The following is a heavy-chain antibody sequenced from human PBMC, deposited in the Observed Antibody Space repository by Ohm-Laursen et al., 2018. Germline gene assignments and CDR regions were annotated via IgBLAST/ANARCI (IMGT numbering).Heavy chain of an antibody. D-gene: IGHD2-2*01. Sequence: SLRLSCTASGFTFSTYGMSWVRQAAGKGLEWVSGTSISGTFTHYADSVRGRFTMSRDNSKNTLYLQMNSLKAEDTAVYYCAEDQMASSWSNDAFDMWGQGTMVTVSS. CDR1: GFTFSTYG. V-gene: IGHV3-23*05. J-gene: IGHJ3*02. CDR2: TSISGTFT. CDR3: AEDQMASSWSNDAFDM.